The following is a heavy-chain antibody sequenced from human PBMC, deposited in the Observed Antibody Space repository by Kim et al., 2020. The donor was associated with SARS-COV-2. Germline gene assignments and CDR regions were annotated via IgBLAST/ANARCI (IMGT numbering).Heavy chain of an antibody. J-gene: IGHJ6*02. CDR3: ATIRSSGLTIFGVVTPTSGMDV. CDR1: GYTFTGYY. D-gene: IGHD3-3*01. Sequence: ASVKVSCKASGYTFTGYYMHWVRQAPGQGLEWMGRINPNSGGTNYAQKFQGRVTMTRDTSISTAYMELSRLRSDDTAVYYCATIRSSGLTIFGVVTPTSGMDVWGQGTTVTVSS. CDR2: INPNSGGT. V-gene: IGHV1-2*06.